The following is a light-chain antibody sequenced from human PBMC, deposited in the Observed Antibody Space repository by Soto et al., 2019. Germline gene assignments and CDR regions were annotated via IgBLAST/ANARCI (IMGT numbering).Light chain of an antibody. J-gene: IGLJ1*01. V-gene: IGLV1-44*01. Sequence: QSVLTQPPSASGTPGQRVTISCSGSSSNIGSNTVNWYQQLPGTAPKLLIYSNNERPSGVPDRFSGSKSGTSASLAISGLQSEHEADFYCAAWDDSLNAYVIGTGPKVTVL. CDR2: SNN. CDR3: AAWDDSLNAYV. CDR1: SSNIGSNT.